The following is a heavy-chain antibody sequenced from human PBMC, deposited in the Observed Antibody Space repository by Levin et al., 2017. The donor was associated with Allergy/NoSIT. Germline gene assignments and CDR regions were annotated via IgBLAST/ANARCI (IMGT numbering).Heavy chain of an antibody. V-gene: IGHV6-1*01. CDR3: ARGVNWGFDP. J-gene: IGHJ5*02. Sequence: NASETLSLTCAVSGDSVSSNSAACNWIRQSPSRGLEWLGRTLYRSKWYYEYAPSVKSRITITPDTSNNQFSLQLDSVTPEDTAVYYCARGVNWGFDPWSQGTLVTVSS. D-gene: IGHD3-16*01. CDR1: GDSVSSNSAA. CDR2: TLYRSKWYY.